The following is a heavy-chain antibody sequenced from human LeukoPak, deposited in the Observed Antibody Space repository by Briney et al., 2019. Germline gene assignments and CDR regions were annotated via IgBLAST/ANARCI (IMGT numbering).Heavy chain of an antibody. V-gene: IGHV3-30-3*01. J-gene: IGHJ4*02. D-gene: IGHD6-13*01. CDR3: ARDETIAAAGTFDY. Sequence: PGGSLRLSCAASGFTFSSYAMHWVRQAPGKGLEWVAVISYDGSNKYYADSVKGRFTISRDNSKNTLYLQMNSLRAEDTAVYYRARDETIAAAGTFDYWGQGTLVTVSS. CDR2: ISYDGSNK. CDR1: GFTFSSYA.